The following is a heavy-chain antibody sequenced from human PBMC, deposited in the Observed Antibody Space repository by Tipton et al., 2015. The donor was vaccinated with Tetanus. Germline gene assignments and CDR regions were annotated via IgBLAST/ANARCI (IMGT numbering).Heavy chain of an antibody. CDR2: IQYNGIT. V-gene: IGHV4-59*01. CDR1: RGSTSANY. Sequence: TLSLTCTVSRGSTSANYWSWIRQSPGKGLEWIGYIQYNGITNYHPSLKSRVTISVDSSTSQFSLRLASVTAADTAVYYCACGSGYFDSSYHSPLDFWDRGTLVTVSS. J-gene: IGHJ4*02. D-gene: IGHD3-22*01. CDR3: ACGSGYFDSSYHSPLDF.